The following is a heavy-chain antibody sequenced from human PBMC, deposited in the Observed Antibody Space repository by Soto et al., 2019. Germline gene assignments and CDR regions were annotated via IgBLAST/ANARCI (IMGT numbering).Heavy chain of an antibody. CDR3: ARVGEGFTVTKTYNWFDP. J-gene: IGHJ5*02. V-gene: IGHV1-69*12. CDR1: GGTFSSYA. CDR2: IIPIFGTA. D-gene: IGHD4-17*01. Sequence: QVQLVQSGAEVKKPGSSVKVSCKASGGTFSSYAISWVRQAPGQGLEWMGGIIPIFGTANYAQKFQGRVTITADESTSTAYMELSSLRSEDTAVYYCARVGEGFTVTKTYNWFDPWGQGTLVTVSS.